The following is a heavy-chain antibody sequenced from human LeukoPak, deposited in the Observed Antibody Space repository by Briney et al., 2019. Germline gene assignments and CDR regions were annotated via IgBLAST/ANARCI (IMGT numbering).Heavy chain of an antibody. V-gene: IGHV6-1*01. CDR1: GESVSSNSAA. Sequence: SQTLSLTCPICGESVSSNSAAWNWITQSPARALEGWGRTYYRSQWYNDDAVSVKSRITINPDTSKHQFSLQLNSVTPEYAAVYYWARETQIAATTRWCDTWGQRIL. J-gene: IGHJ5*02. CDR3: ARETQIAATTRWCDT. D-gene: IGHD1-26*01. CDR2: TYYRSQWYN.